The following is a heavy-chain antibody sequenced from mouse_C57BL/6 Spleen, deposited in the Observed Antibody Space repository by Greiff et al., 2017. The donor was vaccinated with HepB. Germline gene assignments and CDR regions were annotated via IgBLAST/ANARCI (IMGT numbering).Heavy chain of an antibody. D-gene: IGHD2-4*01. Sequence: QVQLQQSGAELARPGASVKMSCKASGYTFTSYTMHWVKQRPGQGLEWIGYINPSSGYTKYNQKFKDKATLTADKSSSTAYMQLSSLTSEDSAVYYCARGGLYDYDERDYAMDYWGQGTSVTVSS. CDR3: ARGGLYDYDERDYAMDY. J-gene: IGHJ4*01. CDR2: INPSSGYT. CDR1: GYTFTSYT. V-gene: IGHV1-4*01.